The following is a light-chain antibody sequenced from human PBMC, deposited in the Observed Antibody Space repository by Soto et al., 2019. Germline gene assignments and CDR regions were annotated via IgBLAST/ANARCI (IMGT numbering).Light chain of an antibody. Sequence: EIVLTQSPGTLSLSPGEGATLSCRASQSLSSNYLAWYQQKPGQAPMLLIYGASSRATGIPDRFSGSGSGTDFTLTISRLEPEDFAVYYCQQYGSSPETFGQGTKLEIK. J-gene: IGKJ2*01. CDR3: QQYGSSPET. CDR1: QSLSSNY. V-gene: IGKV3-20*01. CDR2: GAS.